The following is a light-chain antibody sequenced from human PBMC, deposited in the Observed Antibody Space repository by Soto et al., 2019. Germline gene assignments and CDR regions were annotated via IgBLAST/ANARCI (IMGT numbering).Light chain of an antibody. Sequence: DIQLTQSPSFLSASIGDRVTMTCRASQDFSSYLAWYQQKPGKAPNLLIYVASSLQSGVPSRFSGSGSGTEFTLTISSVQPEDFATYYCQQLYSFPLTFGGGTKVASK. CDR3: QQLYSFPLT. J-gene: IGKJ4*01. CDR1: QDFSSY. V-gene: IGKV1-9*01. CDR2: VAS.